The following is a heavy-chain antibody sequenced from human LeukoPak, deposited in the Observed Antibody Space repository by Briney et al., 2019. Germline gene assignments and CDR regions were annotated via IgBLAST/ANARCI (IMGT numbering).Heavy chain of an antibody. CDR1: GFTFSSYG. D-gene: IGHD2-15*01. J-gene: IGHJ4*02. V-gene: IGHV3-33*01. CDR2: IWYDGSNK. CDR3: AREIYSSGFFDY. Sequence: GRSLGLSCAASGFTFSSYGMHWVRQAPGKGLEWVAVIWYDGSNKYYADSVKGRFTISRDNSKNTLYLQMNSLRAEDTAVYYCAREIYSSGFFDYWGQGTLVTVSS.